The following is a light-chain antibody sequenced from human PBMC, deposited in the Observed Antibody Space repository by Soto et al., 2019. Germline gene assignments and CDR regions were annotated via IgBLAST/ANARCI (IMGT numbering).Light chain of an antibody. V-gene: IGKV2-30*02. CDR2: QVS. Sequence: DVVMTQSPLSLPVTLGQPASISCRSNHSLVHSDGIAYFSWFQQRPGRSPRRLIYQVSNRDSGVPARFSGSGSGTDFALKISRVEAEDVGVYYCMQGTHWPITFGQGTRLEIK. J-gene: IGKJ5*01. CDR1: HSLVHSDGIAY. CDR3: MQGTHWPIT.